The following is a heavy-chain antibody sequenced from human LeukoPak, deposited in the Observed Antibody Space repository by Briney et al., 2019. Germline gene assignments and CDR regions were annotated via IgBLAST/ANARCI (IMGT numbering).Heavy chain of an antibody. CDR3: AKDGQQLAWYFDP. V-gene: IGHV3-30*02. D-gene: IGHD6-13*01. J-gene: IGHJ5*02. Sequence: GGSLRLSCTASGFTFSTYGMLWVRQAPGKGLVWVAPIRYDGSSQSYADSAKGRFTISRDNSKNTLHLQINSLRADDTAVYYCAKDGQQLAWYFDPWGQGTLVTVSS. CDR1: GFTFSTYG. CDR2: IRYDGSSQ.